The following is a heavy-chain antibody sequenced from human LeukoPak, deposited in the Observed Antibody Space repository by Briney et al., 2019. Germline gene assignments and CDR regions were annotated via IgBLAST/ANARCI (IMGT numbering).Heavy chain of an antibody. CDR3: ARGKGYTTSSRHRGIDN. V-gene: IGHV4-34*01. J-gene: IGHJ4*02. D-gene: IGHD6-6*01. Sequence: SETLSLTCAVYGGSFSGYYWSWIRKPPGKGLAWIGEIKDRGSANYNPSFKSRVFISVDTSKNQFSLKLRSVTAADTAVYYCARGKGYTTSSRHRGIDNWGQGTLVTVSS. CDR2: IKDRGSA. CDR1: GGSFSGYY.